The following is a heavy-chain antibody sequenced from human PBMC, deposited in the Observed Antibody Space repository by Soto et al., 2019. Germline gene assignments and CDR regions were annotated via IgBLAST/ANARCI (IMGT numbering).Heavy chain of an antibody. CDR1: GYTFTSKF. Sequence: QVQLVQSGAEVKKPGASVRVSCKASGYTFTSKFLHWVRQALGQGPEWMGIINPSGGGTTYAQKFQGRVTMTRDTSTSTVYMELNSLRSEDTAIYYCARGRWLQGDFDYWGQGTVVTVSS. CDR2: INPSGGGT. J-gene: IGHJ4*02. D-gene: IGHD5-12*01. V-gene: IGHV1-46*01. CDR3: ARGRWLQGDFDY.